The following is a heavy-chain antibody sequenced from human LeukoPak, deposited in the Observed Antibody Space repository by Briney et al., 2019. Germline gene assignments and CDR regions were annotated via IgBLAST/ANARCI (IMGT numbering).Heavy chain of an antibody. CDR1: GYTFTGYY. J-gene: IGHJ6*01. Sequence: ASVKVSCKASGYTFTGYYMHWVRQAPGQGLEWMGWINPNSGGTNYAQKCQGRVTMTRDTSISTAYMELSRLRSDDTAVYYCARDRRVDTASALRGYYYYGMDGWGQGTTVTVSS. V-gene: IGHV1-2*02. D-gene: IGHD5-18*01. CDR2: INPNSGGT. CDR3: ARDRRVDTASALRGYYYYGMDG.